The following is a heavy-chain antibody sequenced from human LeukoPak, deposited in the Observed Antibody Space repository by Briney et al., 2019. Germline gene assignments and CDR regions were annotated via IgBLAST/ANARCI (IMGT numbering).Heavy chain of an antibody. CDR2: IYSGGST. D-gene: IGHD3-22*01. J-gene: IGHJ4*02. CDR3: ARARLYYYDSSGYQYYFDY. V-gene: IGHV3-53*01. CDR1: GFTVSSNY. Sequence: GGSLRLSCAASGFTVSSNYMSWVRQAPGKGLEWVSVIYSGGSTYYADSVKGRFTISRDNSKNTLYLQMSSLRAEDTAVYYCARARLYYYDSSGYQYYFDYWGQGTLVTVSS.